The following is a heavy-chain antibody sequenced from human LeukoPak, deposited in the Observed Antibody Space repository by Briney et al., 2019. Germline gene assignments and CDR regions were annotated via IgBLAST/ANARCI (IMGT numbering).Heavy chain of an antibody. CDR3: ARDKTGTPLNWFDP. CDR1: GGSISSSSYY. Sequence: SETLSLTCTVSGGSISSSSYYWGWIRQPPGKGLEWIGSIYYSGSTYYNPSLKSRVTMSVDTSKNQFSLKLSSVTAADTAVYYCARDKTGTPLNWFDPWGQGTLVTVSS. CDR2: IYYSGST. D-gene: IGHD1-7*01. J-gene: IGHJ5*02. V-gene: IGHV4-39*07.